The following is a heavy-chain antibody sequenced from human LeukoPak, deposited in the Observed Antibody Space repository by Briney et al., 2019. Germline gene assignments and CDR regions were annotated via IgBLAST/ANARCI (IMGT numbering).Heavy chain of an antibody. CDR3: ARVTPEYNWNDANDAFDI. CDR2: NYYSGST. V-gene: IGHV4-59*01. D-gene: IGHD1-1*01. J-gene: IGHJ3*02. CDR1: GGSISSYY. Sequence: SETLSLTCTVSGGSISSYYWSWIRQPPGKGLEWIGYNYYSGSTNYNPSLKSRVSISVDTSKNQFSLKLSSVTAADTAVYYCARVTPEYNWNDANDAFDIWGQGTMVTVSS.